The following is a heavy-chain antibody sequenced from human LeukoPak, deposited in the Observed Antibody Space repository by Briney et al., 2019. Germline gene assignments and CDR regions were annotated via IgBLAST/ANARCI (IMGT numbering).Heavy chain of an antibody. J-gene: IGHJ6*02. D-gene: IGHD6-13*01. Sequence: GGSLRLSCAASGFTFSSYWMSWIRQAPGKGLEWVANIKQDGSEKYYVDSVKGRFTISRDNAKNSLYLQMNSLRAEDTAVYYCARPIAAAGTANYGMDVWGQGTTVTVSS. CDR2: IKQDGSEK. CDR1: GFTFSSYW. CDR3: ARPIAAAGTANYGMDV. V-gene: IGHV3-7*01.